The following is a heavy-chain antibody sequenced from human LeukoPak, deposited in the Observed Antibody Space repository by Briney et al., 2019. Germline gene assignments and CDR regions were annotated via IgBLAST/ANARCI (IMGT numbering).Heavy chain of an antibody. Sequence: ASVKVSCKTSGYTFTNYDINWVRQATGQGLEWMGWMNPKSGNTGSAQRFQGRVTMTRDTSISTAYMELISLRSEDTAIYYCARVWGAIDYWGQGTLVTVSS. D-gene: IGHD1-26*01. J-gene: IGHJ4*02. V-gene: IGHV1-8*01. CDR2: MNPKSGNT. CDR1: GYTFTNYD. CDR3: ARVWGAIDY.